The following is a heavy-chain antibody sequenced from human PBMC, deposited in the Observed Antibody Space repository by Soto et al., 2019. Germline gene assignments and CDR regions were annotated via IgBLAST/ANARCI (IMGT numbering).Heavy chain of an antibody. Sequence: SETLSLTCAVYGGSFSGYYWSWIRQPPGKGLEWIGEINHSGSTNYNPSLKSRVTISVDTSKNQFSPKLSSVTAADTAVYYCARDRGYSYGYWEYYYGMDVWGQGTTVTVSS. D-gene: IGHD5-18*01. J-gene: IGHJ6*02. CDR2: INHSGST. V-gene: IGHV4-34*01. CDR3: ARDRGYSYGYWEYYYGMDV. CDR1: GGSFSGYY.